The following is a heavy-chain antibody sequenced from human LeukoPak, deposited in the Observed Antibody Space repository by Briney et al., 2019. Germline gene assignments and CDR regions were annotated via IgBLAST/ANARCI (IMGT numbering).Heavy chain of an antibody. CDR2: INHSGTT. Sequence: SETLSLTCAVYGVSFSDYYWNWIRQPPGKGLEWVGEINHSGTTNYNPSLKSRVTISVDTSKNQFSLRLSAVTAADTAVYHCARGLRLPSRSTPAVPHVWGKGTTVTVSS. D-gene: IGHD2/OR15-2a*01. V-gene: IGHV4-34*01. J-gene: IGHJ6*04. CDR1: GVSFSDYY. CDR3: ARGLRLPSRSTPAVPHV.